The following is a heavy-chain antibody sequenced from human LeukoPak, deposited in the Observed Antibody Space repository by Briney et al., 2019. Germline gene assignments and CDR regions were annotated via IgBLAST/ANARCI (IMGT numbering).Heavy chain of an antibody. CDR2: INPNSGGT. CDR3: ARSPYDFWSGYFFDY. V-gene: IGHV1-2*02. Sequence: ASVKVSCKASGYTFTGYYMHWVRQAPGQGLEWMGWINPNSGGTNYAQKFQGRVTMTRDASISTAYMELSRLRSDDTAVYYCARSPYDFWSGYFFDYWGQGTLVTVSS. D-gene: IGHD3-3*01. CDR1: GYTFTGYY. J-gene: IGHJ4*02.